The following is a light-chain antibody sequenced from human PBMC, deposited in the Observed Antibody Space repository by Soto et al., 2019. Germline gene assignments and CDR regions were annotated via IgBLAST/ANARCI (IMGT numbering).Light chain of an antibody. J-gene: IGKJ1*01. CDR2: KAS. Sequence: DIQMTQSPSTLSASVGDRVTITCRASQSISSWLAWYQQKPGKAPKLLIYKASSLESGVPSRFIGSGSGTEFTLTISILQHDDFATYYFQQYNSLWTFGQGIKVEIK. CDR3: QQYNSLWT. V-gene: IGKV1-5*03. CDR1: QSISSW.